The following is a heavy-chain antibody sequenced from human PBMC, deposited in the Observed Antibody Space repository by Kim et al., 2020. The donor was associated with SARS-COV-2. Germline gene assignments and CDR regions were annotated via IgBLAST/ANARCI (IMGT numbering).Heavy chain of an antibody. Sequence: ASVKVSCKASGYTFTSYFMHWVRQAPGQGLEWMGIINTSDGITNYAQKFQGRVTMTRDTSTSTVYMELSSLRSEDTAVYYCTKYSGRNPCDYWGQGTLVT. CDR3: TKYSGRNPCDY. D-gene: IGHD1-26*01. CDR2: INTSDGIT. V-gene: IGHV1-46*01. J-gene: IGHJ4*02. CDR1: GYTFTSYF.